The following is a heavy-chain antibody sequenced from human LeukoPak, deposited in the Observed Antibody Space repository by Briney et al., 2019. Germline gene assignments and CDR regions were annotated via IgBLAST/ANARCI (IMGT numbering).Heavy chain of an antibody. J-gene: IGHJ6*03. D-gene: IGHD2-2*01. V-gene: IGHV6-1*01. CDR2: TYYRSKWYN. Sequence: SQTLSLTCAISGDSVSSNSAAWNWIRQSPSRGLEWLGRTYYRSKWYNDYTVSVTSRITINPDTSKNQFSLQLNSVTPEDTAVYYCARAVREPAEDYYYMDVWGKGTTVTISS. CDR1: GDSVSSNSAA. CDR3: ARAVREPAEDYYYMDV.